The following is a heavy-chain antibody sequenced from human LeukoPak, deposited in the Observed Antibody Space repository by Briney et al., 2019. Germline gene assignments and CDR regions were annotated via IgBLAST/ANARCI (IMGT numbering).Heavy chain of an antibody. J-gene: IGHJ5*02. Sequence: SETLSLTCAVYGGSFSGYYWGWIRQPPGKGLQWIGEINHSGSTNYNPSLKSRVTISVDTSKTPFSLKLSSVTAADTAVYYCATSGGPINWFDPWGQGTLVTVSS. V-gene: IGHV4-34*01. CDR3: ATSGGPINWFDP. CDR2: INHSGST. D-gene: IGHD2-15*01. CDR1: GGSFSGYY.